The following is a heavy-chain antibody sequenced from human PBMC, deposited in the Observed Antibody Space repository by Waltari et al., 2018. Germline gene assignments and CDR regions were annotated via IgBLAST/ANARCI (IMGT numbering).Heavy chain of an antibody. J-gene: IGHJ4*02. V-gene: IGHV3-30*04. CDR1: GFTFSSYA. CDR2: ISYEGRNK. CDR3: ASVNYYGSGSYYSPFDY. D-gene: IGHD3-10*01. Sequence: QVQLVESGGGVVQPGRSLRLSCAASGFTFSSYAMHWVRQAPGKGLEWVAVISYEGRNKYYADSAKGRFTISRDNSKNTLYLQMNSLRAEDTAVYYCASVNYYGSGSYYSPFDYWGQGTLVTVSS.